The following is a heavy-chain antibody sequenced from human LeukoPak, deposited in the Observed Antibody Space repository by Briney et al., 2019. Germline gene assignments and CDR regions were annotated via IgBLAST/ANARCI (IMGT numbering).Heavy chain of an antibody. D-gene: IGHD3-9*01. CDR2: INPTNGGK. CDR3: ARQTIRPFDY. Sequence: GASVKVSCKTSGYTFTGHYIHWVRQAPGQGLEWMGWINPTNGGKNYAQNSQGRVTMTRDTSISTAYMELSGLRSDDTAIYYCARQTIRPFDYWGQGTLLTVSA. CDR1: GYTFTGHY. J-gene: IGHJ4*02. V-gene: IGHV1-2*02.